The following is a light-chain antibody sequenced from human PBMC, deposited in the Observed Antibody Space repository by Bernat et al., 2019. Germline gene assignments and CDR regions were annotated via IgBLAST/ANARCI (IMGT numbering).Light chain of an antibody. Sequence: QSALTQPASVSGSPGQSITISCTGTSSDVGAYNYVSWFQQHPDKAPKLMLYDVTNRPSGVSYRFSGSMSGNTASLTISGLQAEDEADYYCVSYTTSSTFVFGTGTKVTVL. CDR3: VSYTTSSTFV. J-gene: IGLJ1*01. CDR1: SSDVGAYNY. V-gene: IGLV2-14*03. CDR2: DVT.